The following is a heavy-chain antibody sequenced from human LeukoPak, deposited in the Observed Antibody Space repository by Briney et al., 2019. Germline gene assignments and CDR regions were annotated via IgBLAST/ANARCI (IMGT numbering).Heavy chain of an antibody. J-gene: IGHJ4*02. CDR3: ARAGSSDYSPFDY. V-gene: IGHV4-59*01. D-gene: IGHD3-22*01. CDR1: GGSISSYY. Sequence: PSETLSLTCTVSGGSISSYYWSWIRQPPGKGLEWIGYICYSGSTNYNPSLKSRVTISVDTSKNQFSLKLSSVTAADTAVYYCARAGSSDYSPFDYWGQGTLVTVSS. CDR2: ICYSGST.